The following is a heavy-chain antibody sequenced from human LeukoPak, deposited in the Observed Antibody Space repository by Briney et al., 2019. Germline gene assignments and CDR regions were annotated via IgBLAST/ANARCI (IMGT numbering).Heavy chain of an antibody. CDR2: INPNSGGT. Sequence: GASVKVSCKASGYTFTGYYMHWVRQAPGQGLEWMGWINPNSGGTNYAQKFQGRVTMTRDTSISTAYMELRRLTSGDTAMYFCARVSDTSMVTPGFDSWGQGTLVTVS. V-gene: IGHV1-2*02. D-gene: IGHD5-18*01. CDR3: ARVSDTSMVTPGFDS. CDR1: GYTFTGYY. J-gene: IGHJ4*02.